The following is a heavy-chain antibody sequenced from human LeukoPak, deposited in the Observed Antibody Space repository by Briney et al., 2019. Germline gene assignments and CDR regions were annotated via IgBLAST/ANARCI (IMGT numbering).Heavy chain of an antibody. CDR3: ARDAHTYSGSPFDY. CDR2: ISYDGSNK. Sequence: GGSLRLSCAASGFTFRNYAMHWVRQAPGKGLEWVALISYDGSNKYYADSVKGRFTVSRDNSKNTLYLQMNSLRAEDTAVYYCARDAHTYSGSPFDYWGQGTLVTVSS. V-gene: IGHV3-30*04. CDR1: GFTFRNYA. J-gene: IGHJ4*02. D-gene: IGHD1-26*01.